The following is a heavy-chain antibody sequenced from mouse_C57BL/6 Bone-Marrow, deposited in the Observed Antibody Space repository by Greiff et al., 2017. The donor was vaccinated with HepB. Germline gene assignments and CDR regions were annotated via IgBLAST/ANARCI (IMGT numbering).Heavy chain of an antibody. CDR1: GYTFTSYT. V-gene: IGHV1-4*01. D-gene: IGHD2-4*01. CDR2: INPSSGYT. J-gene: IGHJ3*01. CDR3: ARVITTRRPLFAY. Sequence: QVQLQQSGAELARPGASVKMSCKASGYTFTSYTMHWVKQRPGQGLEWIGYINPSSGYTKYNQKFKDKATLTADKSSSTAYMQLSSLTSEDSAVYYCARVITTRRPLFAYWVQGTLVTVSA.